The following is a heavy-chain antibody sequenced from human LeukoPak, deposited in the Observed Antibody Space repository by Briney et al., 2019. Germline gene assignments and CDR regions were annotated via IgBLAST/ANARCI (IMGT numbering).Heavy chain of an antibody. CDR1: GASISSYY. CDR3: ARHRYAHDH. J-gene: IGHJ4*02. CDR2: MYYSGST. D-gene: IGHD3-16*01. Sequence: PSETLSLTCTVSGASISSYYWTWIRKPPGKGLEWIGNMYYSGSTNCTPSLKSRATISVYTSENQFSLKLNSVTAADTAVYYCARHRYAHDHWGQGTLVTVSS. V-gene: IGHV4-59*08.